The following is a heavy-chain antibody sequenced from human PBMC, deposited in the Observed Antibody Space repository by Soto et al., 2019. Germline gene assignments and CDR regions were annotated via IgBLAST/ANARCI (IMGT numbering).Heavy chain of an antibody. V-gene: IGHV3-7*03. J-gene: IGHJ4*02. CDR3: ARVRATDYAIDY. D-gene: IGHD4-17*01. CDR2: IKRDGSEK. Sequence: PGGSLRLSCTASGFMFGSYWMTWVRHVPGKGLQWVANIKRDGSEKYYVDFVKGRFTISRDNADNSVFLEMNNLRVDDTATYYCARVRATDYAIDYWGQGALVTVSS. CDR1: GFMFGSYW.